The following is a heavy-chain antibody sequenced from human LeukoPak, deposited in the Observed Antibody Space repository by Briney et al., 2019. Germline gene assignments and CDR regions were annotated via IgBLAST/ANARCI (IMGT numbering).Heavy chain of an antibody. D-gene: IGHD1-26*01. Sequence: SETLSLTCTVSGDSVSSSSYYWGWIRQPPGKGLEWIGNIHSSGSTYYNPSLKSRVTVSIDTSKNQFSLKLNSVTAADTAVCYCARDILVVGATLYFDLWGQGTVVTVS. V-gene: IGHV4-61*01. J-gene: IGHJ4*02. CDR1: GDSVSSSSYY. CDR3: ARDILVVGATLYFDL. CDR2: IHSSGST.